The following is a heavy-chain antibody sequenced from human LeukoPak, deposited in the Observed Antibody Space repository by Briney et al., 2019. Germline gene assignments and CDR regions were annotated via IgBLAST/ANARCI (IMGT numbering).Heavy chain of an antibody. Sequence: GGSLRLSCAASGFTFSSYAMHWVRQAPGKGLEWVAVISYDGSNKYYADSVKGRFTISRDNSKNTLYLQMNRLRAEDTAVYYCARDGSWDHRNYYFDYWGQGTLVTVSS. D-gene: IGHD3-10*01. CDR2: ISYDGSNK. CDR1: GFTFSSYA. CDR3: ARDGSWDHRNYYFDY. J-gene: IGHJ4*02. V-gene: IGHV3-30*04.